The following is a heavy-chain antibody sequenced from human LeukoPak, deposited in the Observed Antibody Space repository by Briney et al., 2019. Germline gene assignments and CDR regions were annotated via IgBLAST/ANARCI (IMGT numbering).Heavy chain of an antibody. Sequence: GGSLRLSCAASGFTFSSYAASWVRQAPGRGLEWVSAISGSGDTTYYADSVKGRFTISRDNSKNTLYLQMNSLRAEDTAVYYCAKVQGSSSWYGYYMDVWGKGTTVTVSS. D-gene: IGHD6-13*01. V-gene: IGHV3-23*01. CDR3: AKVQGSSSWYGYYMDV. J-gene: IGHJ6*03. CDR1: GFTFSSYA. CDR2: ISGSGDTT.